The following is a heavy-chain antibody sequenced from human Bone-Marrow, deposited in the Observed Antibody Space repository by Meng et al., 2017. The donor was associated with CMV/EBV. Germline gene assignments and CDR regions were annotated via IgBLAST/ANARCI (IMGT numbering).Heavy chain of an antibody. CDR1: GFTFSSYA. D-gene: IGHD2-2*02. Sequence: GESLKISCAASGFTFSSYAMHWVRQAPGKGLEWVANIKQDGSEKYYVDSVKGRFTISRDNAKNSLYLQMNSLRAEDTAVYYCARDGVYCSSTSCYTTQPYYYYGMDVWGQGTTVTVSS. CDR2: IKQDGSEK. J-gene: IGHJ6*02. V-gene: IGHV3-7*01. CDR3: ARDGVYCSSTSCYTTQPYYYYGMDV.